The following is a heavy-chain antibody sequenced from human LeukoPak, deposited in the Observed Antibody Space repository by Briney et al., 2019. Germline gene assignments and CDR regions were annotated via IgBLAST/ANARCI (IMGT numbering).Heavy chain of an antibody. CDR3: ASGTIVGVTGGY. CDR2: ISPGDYTA. V-gene: IGHV3-23*01. CDR1: GITFSSSS. J-gene: IGHJ4*02. Sequence: GGSLRLSCLASGITFSSSSMSWVRQAPGKGLEWVSAISPGDYTAYYADSVKGRFTVSRDNSKNTLYLQMNSLRAEDTAVYYCASGTIVGVTGGYWGQGTLVTVSS. D-gene: IGHD3-22*01.